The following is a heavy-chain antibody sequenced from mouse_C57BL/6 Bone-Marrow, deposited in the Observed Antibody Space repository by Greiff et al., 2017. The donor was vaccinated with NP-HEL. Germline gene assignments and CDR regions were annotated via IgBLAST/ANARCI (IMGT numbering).Heavy chain of an antibody. J-gene: IGHJ4*01. D-gene: IGHD3-2*02. V-gene: IGHV1-5*01. CDR2: IYPGNSDT. CDR3: TRSTAQATPYYAMDY. Sequence: EVQLQQSGTVLARPGASVKMSCKTSGYTFTSYWMHWVKQRPGQGLEWIGAIYPGNSDTSYNQKFKGKAKLTAVTSASTAYMELSSLTNEDPAVYYCTRSTAQATPYYAMDYWGQGTSVTVSS. CDR1: GYTFTSYW.